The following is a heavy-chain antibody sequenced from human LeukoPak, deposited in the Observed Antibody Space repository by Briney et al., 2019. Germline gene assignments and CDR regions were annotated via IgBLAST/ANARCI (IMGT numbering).Heavy chain of an antibody. V-gene: IGHV3-7*04. Sequence: GGSLRLSCAASGFTFSSYWMSWVRQAPGKGLEWVANIKQDGSEKYYVDSVKGRFTISRDNAKNSLYLQMNSLRAEDTAVYYCARGGGYSYGEGGYFDYWGQGTLVTVSS. CDR2: IKQDGSEK. J-gene: IGHJ4*02. CDR1: GFTFSSYW. CDR3: ARGGGYSYGEGGYFDY. D-gene: IGHD5-18*01.